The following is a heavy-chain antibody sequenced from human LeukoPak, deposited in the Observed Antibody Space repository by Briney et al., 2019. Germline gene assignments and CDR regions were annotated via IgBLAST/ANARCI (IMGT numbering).Heavy chain of an antibody. V-gene: IGHV1-8*01. CDR3: VRTAGIFWSGAYYFDY. CDR2: MNVNSRNT. J-gene: IGHJ4*02. CDR1: GSTFTSYD. Sequence: ASVKLSFYASGSTFTSYDINMVRQATGQGLERKGWMNVNSRNTGYAQKFHGRVTQATNTSISTDYMELSRLRTEDTAVYYCVRTAGIFWSGAYYFDYWGQGTLVTVSS. D-gene: IGHD3-3*01.